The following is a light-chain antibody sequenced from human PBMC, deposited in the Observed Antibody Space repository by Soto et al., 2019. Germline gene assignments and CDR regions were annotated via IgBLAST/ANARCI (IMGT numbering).Light chain of an antibody. V-gene: IGLV1-44*01. Sequence: QSVLGQPPAESGAPGEKFTISCTGGRANSGSNAGNLYQQFPGTAPRLLIYSNNQRPSGVPDRFSGSKSGTSASLAISGLQSEDEADYSCASWADSLNGVVFGTGTKVTVL. CDR2: SNN. J-gene: IGLJ1*01. CDR1: RANSGSNA. CDR3: ASWADSLNGVV.